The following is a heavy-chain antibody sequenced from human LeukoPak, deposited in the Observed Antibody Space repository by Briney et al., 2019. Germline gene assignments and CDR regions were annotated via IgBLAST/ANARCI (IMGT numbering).Heavy chain of an antibody. V-gene: IGHV3-48*01. CDR3: ARDHHRRLYDSQARDTFDI. D-gene: IGHD3-22*01. CDR2: ISSSSSTI. CDR1: GFTFSSYS. Sequence: GGSLRLSCAASGFTFSSYSMDWVRQAPGKGLEWVSYISSSSSTIYYADSVKGRFTISRDNAKNSLYLQMSSLRAEDTAVYYCARDHHRRLYDSQARDTFDIWGQGTMVTVSS. J-gene: IGHJ3*02.